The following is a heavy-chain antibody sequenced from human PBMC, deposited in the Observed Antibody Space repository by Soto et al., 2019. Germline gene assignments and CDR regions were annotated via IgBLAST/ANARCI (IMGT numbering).Heavy chain of an antibody. D-gene: IGHD1-26*01. Sequence: ASVKVSCKASGYTFTSYDINWVRQATGQGLEWMGGIIPIFGTANYAQKFQGRVTITADESTSTAYMELSSLRSEDTAVYYCAREGMGGSYYGSWFDPWG. CDR1: GYTFTSYD. J-gene: IGHJ5*02. CDR3: AREGMGGSYYGSWFDP. CDR2: IIPIFGTA. V-gene: IGHV1-69*13.